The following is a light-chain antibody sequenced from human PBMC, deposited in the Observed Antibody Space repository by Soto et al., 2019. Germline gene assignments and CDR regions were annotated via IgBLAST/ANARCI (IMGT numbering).Light chain of an antibody. CDR1: QSVSSRS. CDR3: QQYNNWPFS. CDR2: DAS. V-gene: IGKV3-20*01. Sequence: EIVLTQSPGTLSLSPGERATLSSRASQSVSSRSLAWYQQKPGQAPRLLIFDASNRATGIPVRFSGSGSGTDFTLAISSLEPEDSAVYFCQQYNNWPFSFGQGTRLEIK. J-gene: IGKJ5*01.